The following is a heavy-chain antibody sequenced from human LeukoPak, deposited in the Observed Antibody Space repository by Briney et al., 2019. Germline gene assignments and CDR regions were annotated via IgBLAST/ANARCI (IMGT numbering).Heavy chain of an antibody. D-gene: IGHD3-9*01. Sequence: ASVTVSCKVSGYTLTELSMHWVRQAPGKGLEWMGGFDPEDGETIYAQKFQGRVTMTEDTSTDTAYMELSSLRSEDTAVYYCATGGYDILTGYYSPSAYMDVWGKGTTVTVSS. CDR2: FDPEDGET. J-gene: IGHJ6*03. CDR1: GYTLTELS. CDR3: ATGGYDILTGYYSPSAYMDV. V-gene: IGHV1-24*01.